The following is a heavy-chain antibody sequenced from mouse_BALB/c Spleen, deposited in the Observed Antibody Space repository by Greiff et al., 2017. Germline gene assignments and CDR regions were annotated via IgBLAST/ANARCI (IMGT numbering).Heavy chain of an antibody. CDR2: ISSGGST. J-gene: IGHJ3*01. CDR1: GFTFSSYA. V-gene: IGHV5-6-5*01. CDR3: ARGNGSSYAGFAY. D-gene: IGHD1-1*01. Sequence: EVQRVESGGGLVKPGGSLKLSCAASGFTFSSYAMSWVRQTPEKRLEWVASISSGGSTYYPDSVKGRFTISRDNARNILYLQMSSLRSEDTAMYYCARGNGSSYAGFAYWGQGTLVTVSA.